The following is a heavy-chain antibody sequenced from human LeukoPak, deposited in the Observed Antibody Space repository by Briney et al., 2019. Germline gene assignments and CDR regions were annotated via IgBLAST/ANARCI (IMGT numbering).Heavy chain of an antibody. CDR2: ISSGSSYI. CDR3: AGERSPGRTAADSNFDY. D-gene: IGHD6-13*01. Sequence: PGGSLRLSCAASGFTFSGYSMNWVRQAPGKGLEWVSSISSGSSYIYYADSVKGRFTISRDNAKNSLYLRMNSLRAEDTAVYYCAGERSPGRTAADSNFDYWGQGTLVTVSS. CDR1: GFTFSGYS. J-gene: IGHJ4*02. V-gene: IGHV3-21*01.